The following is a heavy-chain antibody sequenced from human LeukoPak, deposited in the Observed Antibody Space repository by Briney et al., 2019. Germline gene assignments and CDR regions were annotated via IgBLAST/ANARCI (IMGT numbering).Heavy chain of an antibody. CDR2: ISYDGSNK. CDR3: ARPLMYYYGSETYFWFDP. D-gene: IGHD3-10*01. J-gene: IGHJ5*02. V-gene: IGHV3-30*03. Sequence: PGGSLRLSCAASGFTFSSYGMHWVRQAPGKGLEWVAVISYDGSNKYSADSVKGRFTISRDNSKNTLDLQMNSLRAEDTAVYYCARPLMYYYGSETYFWFDPWGQGTLVTVSS. CDR1: GFTFSSYG.